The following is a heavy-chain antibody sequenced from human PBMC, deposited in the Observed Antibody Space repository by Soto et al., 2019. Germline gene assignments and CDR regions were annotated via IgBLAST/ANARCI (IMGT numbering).Heavy chain of an antibody. CDR1: GFTFSGSV. J-gene: IGHJ4*02. CDR2: IGMKTNNYAT. CDR3: SIQDCSGDSCQRPN. V-gene: IGHV3-73*02. Sequence: EVQLVESGGGLVQPGGSLKLSCAVSGFTFSGSVIHWIRQASGKGLEWVGRIGMKTNNYATAYAASVKGRFSISRDDSGNMAYLRMTSLKTEDTAVYYCSIQDCSGDSCQRPNWGQGTQVTVSS. D-gene: IGHD2-15*01.